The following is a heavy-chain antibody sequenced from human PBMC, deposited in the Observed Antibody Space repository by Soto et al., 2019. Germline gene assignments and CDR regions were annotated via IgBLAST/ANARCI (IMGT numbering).Heavy chain of an antibody. D-gene: IGHD6-6*01. CDR2: IIPIFGLG. J-gene: IGHJ6*02. CDR3: ARGSSSSSSYYYYALDV. Sequence: QVQLVQSGAEVKKPGSSVRVSCKASGGTFNNYAISWVRQAPGQGLEWMGGIIPIFGLGNYAQKFRDRVTITADESRTTAYMEMSSLRSEDTVIYYCARGSSSSSSYYYYALDVWGQGTTVTVSS. V-gene: IGHV1-69*01. CDR1: GGTFNNYA.